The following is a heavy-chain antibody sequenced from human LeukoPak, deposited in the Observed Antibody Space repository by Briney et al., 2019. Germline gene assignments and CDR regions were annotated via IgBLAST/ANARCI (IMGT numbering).Heavy chain of an antibody. CDR2: ISGSGSST. J-gene: IGHJ6*02. D-gene: IGHD3-22*01. V-gene: IGHV3-23*01. Sequence: GESLKISCAASGFTSSSFALTWVRQAPGKGLEWVSEISGSGSSTYYADPVKGRFTISRDNSKNTLYLQMNSLRGEDSAVYYCAKAYYYDGSGPSGMDVWGQGTTVAVSS. CDR1: GFTSSSFA. CDR3: AKAYYYDGSGPSGMDV.